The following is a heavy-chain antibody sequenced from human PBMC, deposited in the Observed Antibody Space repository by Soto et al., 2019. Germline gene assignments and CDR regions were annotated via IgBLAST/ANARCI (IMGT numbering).Heavy chain of an antibody. CDR2: ISYDGSNK. Sequence: QVQLVESGGGVVQPGRSLRLSCAASGFTFSSYAMHWVRQAPGKGLEWVAVISYDGSNKYYADSVKGRFTISRDNSKNTLYLQMNSLRAEDTAVYYCARDGRAYYYYGMDVWGQGTTVTVSS. CDR3: ARDGRAYYYYGMDV. CDR1: GFTFSSYA. J-gene: IGHJ6*02. V-gene: IGHV3-30-3*01.